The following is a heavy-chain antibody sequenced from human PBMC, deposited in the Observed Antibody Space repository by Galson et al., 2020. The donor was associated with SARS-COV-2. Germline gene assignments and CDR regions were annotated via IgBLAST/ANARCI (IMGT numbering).Heavy chain of an antibody. D-gene: IGHD1-26*01. J-gene: IGHJ3*02. CDR2: ISYDGSNK. Sequence: GGSLRLSCAAPGFTFSSYAMHWVRQAPGKGLEWVAVISYDGSNKYYADSVKGRFTISRDNSKNTLYLQMNSLRAEDTAVYYCARPESGSYYNAFDIWGQGTMVTVSS. V-gene: IGHV3-30*04. CDR3: ARPESGSYYNAFDI. CDR1: GFTFSSYA.